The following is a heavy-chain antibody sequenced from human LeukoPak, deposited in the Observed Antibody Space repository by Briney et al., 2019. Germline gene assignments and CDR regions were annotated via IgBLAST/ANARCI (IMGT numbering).Heavy chain of an antibody. J-gene: IGHJ5*02. CDR3: AKDLMVVPAVKVPLNGP. V-gene: IGHV3-48*01. Sequence: QAGGSLRLSCAASGFTFSSYSMNWVRQAPGKGLEWVSYISSSSSTIYYADSVKGRFTISRDNSKNTLYLQMNSLRAEDTAVYYCAKDLMVVPAVKVPLNGPWGQGTLVTVSS. CDR2: ISSSSSTI. CDR1: GFTFSSYS. D-gene: IGHD2-2*01.